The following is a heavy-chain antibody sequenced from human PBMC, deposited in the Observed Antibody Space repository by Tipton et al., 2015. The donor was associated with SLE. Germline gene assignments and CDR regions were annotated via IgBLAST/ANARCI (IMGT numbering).Heavy chain of an antibody. Sequence: TLSLTCTVSGGSISSYYWSWIRQPPGKGLELIGYIYYSGSTNYNPSLKSRVTISVDTSKNQFSLKLSSVTAADTAVYYCARRGGYDSGGYFDYWGQGTLVTVSS. V-gene: IGHV4-59*01. CDR1: GGSISSYY. CDR2: IYYSGST. J-gene: IGHJ4*02. D-gene: IGHD5-12*01. CDR3: ARRGGYDSGGYFDY.